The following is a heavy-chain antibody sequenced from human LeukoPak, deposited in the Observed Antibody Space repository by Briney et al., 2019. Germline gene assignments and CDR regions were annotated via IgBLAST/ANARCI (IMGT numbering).Heavy chain of an antibody. Sequence: GGSLRLSCAASGFTFDDYAMHWVRQAPGRGLEWVSGISWNSGSIGYADSVKGRFTISRDNAKNSLYLQMNSLRAEDTAVYYCARDQYYDFWSGYYPTFDYWGQGTLVTVSS. V-gene: IGHV3-9*01. CDR2: ISWNSGSI. CDR3: ARDQYYDFWSGYYPTFDY. J-gene: IGHJ4*02. CDR1: GFTFDDYA. D-gene: IGHD3-3*01.